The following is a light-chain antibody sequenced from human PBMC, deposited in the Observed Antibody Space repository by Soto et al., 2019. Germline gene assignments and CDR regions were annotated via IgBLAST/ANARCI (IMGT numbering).Light chain of an antibody. J-gene: IGKJ1*01. V-gene: IGKV1-5*03. CDR3: KQYNTYSRT. CDR2: KAS. Sequence: DIQMTQSPSTLSASVGDRVTITCRASQSISNWLAWYQQRPGKAPKLLIYKASSLEGGVPSRFSGSGSGTEFTLTISSLQPDDFATYYCKQYNTYSRTFGQGTKVEIK. CDR1: QSISNW.